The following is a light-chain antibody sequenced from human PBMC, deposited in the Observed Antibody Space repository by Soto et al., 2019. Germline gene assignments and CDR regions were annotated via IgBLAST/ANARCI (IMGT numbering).Light chain of an antibody. CDR1: QSVSSSY. V-gene: IGKV3-20*01. CDR3: QQYGNSPPNT. CDR2: GAS. J-gene: IGKJ2*01. Sequence: EIVLTQSPGTLSLSPGERATLSCRASQSVSSSYLAWYQQKPGQAPRLLIYGASSRATGIPDRFSGSGSGTDFTLTISRLEPEDFAVYVCQQYGNSPPNTFGQGTKVEIK.